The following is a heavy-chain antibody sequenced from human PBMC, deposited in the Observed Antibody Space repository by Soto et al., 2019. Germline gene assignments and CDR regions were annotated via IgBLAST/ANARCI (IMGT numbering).Heavy chain of an antibody. V-gene: IGHV3-23*01. D-gene: IGHD1-26*01. CDR2: ISGGGGST. CDR3: ASETSIGTSDY. Sequence: PGGSLRLSCAASGFTFSSYAMSWVRQAPGKGLEWVSDISGGGGSTYYADSVKGRFTISRDNSKNTLYLQMNSLRADDTAVYYCASETSIGTSDYWGQGTLVTVSS. CDR1: GFTFSSYA. J-gene: IGHJ4*02.